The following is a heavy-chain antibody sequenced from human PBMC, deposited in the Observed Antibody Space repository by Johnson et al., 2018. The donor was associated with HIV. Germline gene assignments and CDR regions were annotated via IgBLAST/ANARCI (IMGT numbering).Heavy chain of an antibody. CDR3: ARAGSSSDDAFDI. D-gene: IGHD6-6*01. Sequence: VQLVESGGGLVKPGGSLRLSCAASGFTFSSYAMSWVRQAPGKGLEWVSAISGSGDSAYYADSVKGRFTISRDNSKNTLYLQMRADDTAVYYCARAGSSSDDAFDIWGQGTMVTVSS. J-gene: IGHJ3*02. CDR2: ISGSGDSA. CDR1: GFTFSSYA. V-gene: IGHV3-23*04.